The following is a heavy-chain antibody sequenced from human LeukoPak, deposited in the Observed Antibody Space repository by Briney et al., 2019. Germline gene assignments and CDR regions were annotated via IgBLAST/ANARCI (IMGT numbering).Heavy chain of an antibody. J-gene: IGHJ3*02. CDR2: IYYSGST. V-gene: IGHV4-59*01. CDR1: GGSIRSYY. CDR3: ARGIAVAGRAFDI. D-gene: IGHD6-19*01. Sequence: PSETLSLTCTVSGGSIRSYYWSWIRQPPGKGLEWIGYIYYSGSTNYNPSLKSRVTISVDPSKNQFSLKLSSVTAADTAVYYCARGIAVAGRAFDIWGQGTMVTVSS.